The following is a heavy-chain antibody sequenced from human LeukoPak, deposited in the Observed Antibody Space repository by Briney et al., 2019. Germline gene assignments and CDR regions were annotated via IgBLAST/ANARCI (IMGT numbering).Heavy chain of an antibody. CDR3: AKDGYSSGWSDNYYYYGMDV. Sequence: GGSLRLSCAASGFTFSSYAMSWVRQAPGKELEWVSAISGSGGSTYYADSVKGRFTISRDNSKNTLYLQMNSLRAEDTAVYYCAKDGYSSGWSDNYYYYGMDVWGQGTTVTVSS. CDR2: ISGSGGST. V-gene: IGHV3-23*01. CDR1: GFTFSSYA. D-gene: IGHD6-19*01. J-gene: IGHJ6*02.